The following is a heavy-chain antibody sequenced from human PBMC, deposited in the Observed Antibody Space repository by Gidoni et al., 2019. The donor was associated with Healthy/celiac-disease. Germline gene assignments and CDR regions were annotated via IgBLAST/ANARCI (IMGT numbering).Heavy chain of an antibody. D-gene: IGHD2-2*01. CDR1: GGSVSSGSYY. CDR2: IYYSGST. CDR3: ARYADIVVVPAASYYWYFDL. J-gene: IGHJ2*01. Sequence: QVQLQESGPGLVKPSETLSLTCTVSGGSVSSGSYYWSWIRQPPGKGLEWIGYIYYSGSTNYNPSLKSRVTISVDTSKNQFSLKLSSVTAADTAVYYCARYADIVVVPAASYYWYFDLWGRGTLVTVSS. V-gene: IGHV4-61*01.